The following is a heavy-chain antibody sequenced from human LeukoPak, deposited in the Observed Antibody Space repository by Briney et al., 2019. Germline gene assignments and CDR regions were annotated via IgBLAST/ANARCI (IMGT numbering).Heavy chain of an antibody. D-gene: IGHD3-22*01. Sequence: GGSLRLSCAASGFTFSSYSMKWVRQAPGKGLEWVSSISSSSSDIYYADSVKGRFPISRDNAKNSLYLQMNSLRAEDTAVYYCARDFDSLGYWGQGTLVTVSS. CDR1: GFTFSSYS. CDR3: ARDFDSLGY. V-gene: IGHV3-21*01. CDR2: ISSSSSDI. J-gene: IGHJ4*02.